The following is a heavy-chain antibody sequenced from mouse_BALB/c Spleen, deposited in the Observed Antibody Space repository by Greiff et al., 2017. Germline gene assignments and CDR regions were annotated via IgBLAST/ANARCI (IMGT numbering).Heavy chain of an antibody. CDR2: INPGSGGT. Sequence: QVQLKESGAELVRPGTSVKVSCKASGYAFTNYLIEWVKQRPGQGLEWIGVINPGSGGTNYNEKFKGKATLTADKSSSTAYMQLSSLTSDDSAVYFCARSPYYGNYPYAMDYWGQGTSVTVSS. CDR3: ARSPYYGNYPYAMDY. CDR1: GYAFTNYL. D-gene: IGHD2-10*01. J-gene: IGHJ4*01. V-gene: IGHV1-54*01.